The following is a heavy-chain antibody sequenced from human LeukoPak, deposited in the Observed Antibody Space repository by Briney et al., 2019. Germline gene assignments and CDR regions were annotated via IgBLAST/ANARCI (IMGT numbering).Heavy chain of an antibody. D-gene: IGHD3-10*01. CDR2: ISYDGSKK. Sequence: GTSLRLSCAASGFTFSNSGMHWVRQAPGKGLEWVAVISYDGSKKYYADSGKGRFTISRDNSKNTLYLQVNTVRVEDTAVFYCAKFSGSGSYYNGGLDYWGQGALVTVSS. V-gene: IGHV3-30*18. CDR3: AKFSGSGSYYNGGLDY. CDR1: GFTFSNSG. J-gene: IGHJ4*02.